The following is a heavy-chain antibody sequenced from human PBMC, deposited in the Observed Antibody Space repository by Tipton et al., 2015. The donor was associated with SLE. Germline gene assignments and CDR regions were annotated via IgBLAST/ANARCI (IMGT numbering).Heavy chain of an antibody. Sequence: TLSLTCAVSRGSFTDYYWSWIRQPPGKGPEWIGEISHRGITNYNPSLKSRVTISVDTSKNQFSLKVSSVTAADTAVYYCARDRREQWLGGWYFDLWGRGTLVTVSS. CDR3: ARDRREQWLGGWYFDL. D-gene: IGHD6-19*01. V-gene: IGHV4-34*01. CDR1: RGSFTDYY. CDR2: ISHRGIT. J-gene: IGHJ2*01.